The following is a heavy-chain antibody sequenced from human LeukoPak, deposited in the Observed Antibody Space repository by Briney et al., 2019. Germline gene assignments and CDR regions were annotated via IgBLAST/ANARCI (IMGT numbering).Heavy chain of an antibody. D-gene: IGHD2-2*01. Sequence: SETLSLTCAVYGGSFIGYYWSWIRQPPGKGLGWIGEINHSGSTNYNPSLKSRVTISVDTSKNQFSLKLSSVTAADTAVYYCARAEPSSTSCADYWGQGTLVTVSS. V-gene: IGHV4-34*01. J-gene: IGHJ4*02. CDR2: INHSGST. CDR1: GGSFIGYY. CDR3: ARAEPSSTSCADY.